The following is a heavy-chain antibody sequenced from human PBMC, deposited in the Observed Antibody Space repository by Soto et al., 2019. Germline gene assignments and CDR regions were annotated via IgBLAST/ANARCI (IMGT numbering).Heavy chain of an antibody. CDR3: ARIGSCSGGSCYGDFDY. CDR1: GFSLSNARMG. Sequence: QVTLKESGPVLVKPTETLTLTCTVSGFSLSNARMGVSWIRQPPGKALEWLAHIFSNDEKSYSTSLKSRLTISKDTSKSQVVLTMTNMDPVDTATYYCARIGSCSGGSCYGDFDYWGQGTLVTVSS. V-gene: IGHV2-26*01. J-gene: IGHJ4*02. D-gene: IGHD2-15*01. CDR2: IFSNDEK.